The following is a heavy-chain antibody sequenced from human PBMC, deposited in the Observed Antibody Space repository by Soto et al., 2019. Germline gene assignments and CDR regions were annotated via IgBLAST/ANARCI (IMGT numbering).Heavy chain of an antibody. Sequence: GGSLRLSCAASGFTFSDYYMSWIRQAPGKGLEWVSYISSSGITIYYADSVKGRFTISRDNAKNSLYLQMNSLRAEDTAVYYCVVQKTDYGDYIVDYWGQGTLVTVSS. CDR2: ISSSGITI. V-gene: IGHV3-11*01. J-gene: IGHJ4*02. D-gene: IGHD4-17*01. CDR3: VVQKTDYGDYIVDY. CDR1: GFTFSDYY.